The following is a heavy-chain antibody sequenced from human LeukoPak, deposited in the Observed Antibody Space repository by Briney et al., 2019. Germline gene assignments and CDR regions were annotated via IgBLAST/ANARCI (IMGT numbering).Heavy chain of an antibody. CDR2: VYYSGTT. Sequence: PSETLSLTCTVSGGSISSGNYYWTWIRQPPGKGLEFIGSVYYSGTTYYNPSLESRVTISVDTSKNQFSLKLSSVTAADTAVYYCARLPVAVAGKFFDYWGQGTLVTVSS. CDR1: GGSISSGNYY. CDR3: ARLPVAVAGKFFDY. V-gene: IGHV4-39*07. D-gene: IGHD6-19*01. J-gene: IGHJ4*02.